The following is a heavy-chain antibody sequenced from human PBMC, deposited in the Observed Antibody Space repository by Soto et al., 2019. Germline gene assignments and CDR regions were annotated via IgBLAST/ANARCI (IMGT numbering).Heavy chain of an antibody. CDR2: IYHSGST. D-gene: IGHD2-15*01. Sequence: PSLTCTVSGGSMRNVYWSWIRQPPGKGLEWIGYIYHSGSTYYNPSLKSRVTISVDRSKNQFSLKLSSVTAADTAVYYCARAQPMGYCSGGSCYGWFDPWGQGTLVTVSS. V-gene: IGHV4-30-2*01. CDR3: ARAQPMGYCSGGSCYGWFDP. J-gene: IGHJ5*02. CDR1: GGSMRNVY.